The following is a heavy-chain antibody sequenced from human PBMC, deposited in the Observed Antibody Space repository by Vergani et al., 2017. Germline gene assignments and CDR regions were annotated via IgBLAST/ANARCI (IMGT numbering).Heavy chain of an antibody. V-gene: IGHV3-11*01. CDR1: GFSFSDHY. CDR3: AKARDTNCKGGNCYSYYYGLDL. Sequence: VQLLESGGGLVQPGGSLRLSCAASGFSFSDHYMTWIRQAPGKGLEWVSYISNSGNTIEYADSVKGRFSISRDNAKDTLYLQMNSLRVEDTAIYYCAKARDTNCKGGNCYSYYYGLDLWGQGTTVTVSS. CDR2: ISNSGNTI. D-gene: IGHD2-15*01. J-gene: IGHJ6*02.